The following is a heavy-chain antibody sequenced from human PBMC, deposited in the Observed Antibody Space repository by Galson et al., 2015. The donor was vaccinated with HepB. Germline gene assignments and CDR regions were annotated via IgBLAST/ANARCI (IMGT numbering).Heavy chain of an antibody. CDR1: GFNFSTYG. CDR3: ASQGDTFGGAAGY. Sequence: SLRLSCAASGFNFSTYGMHWVPQAPGKGLEWVAVISYDGSNKYYADSVKGRFTISRDNSKNTLYLQMNSLRAEDTAVYYCASQGDTFGGAAGYWGQGTLVTVSS. D-gene: IGHD3-16*01. J-gene: IGHJ4*02. CDR2: ISYDGSNK. V-gene: IGHV3-30*03.